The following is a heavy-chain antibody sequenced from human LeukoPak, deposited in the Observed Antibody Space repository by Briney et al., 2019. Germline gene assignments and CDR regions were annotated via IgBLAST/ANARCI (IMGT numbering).Heavy chain of an antibody. CDR2: ISSSSSYI. CDR3: ARADSSGWYYFDY. Sequence: GGSLRLSCAASGFTFSSYSKNWVRQAPGKGLEWVSSISSSSSYIYYADSVKGRFTISRDNAKNSLYLQMNSLRAEDTAVYYCARADSSGWYYFDYWGQGTLVTVSS. D-gene: IGHD6-19*01. V-gene: IGHV3-21*01. CDR1: GFTFSSYS. J-gene: IGHJ4*02.